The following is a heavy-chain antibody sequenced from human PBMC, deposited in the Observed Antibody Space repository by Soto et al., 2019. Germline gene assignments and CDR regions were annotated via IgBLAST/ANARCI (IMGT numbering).Heavy chain of an antibody. CDR3: ARVVTIFGVVNLSYIDY. J-gene: IGHJ4*02. V-gene: IGHV4-31*03. D-gene: IGHD3-3*01. CDR2: IYYSGST. Sequence: QVQLQESGPGLVKPSQTLSLTCTVSGGSISSGGYYWSWIRQHPGKGLEWIGYIYYSGSTYYNPSLKSRVTISVHTSKNQFSLKLSSVTAADTAVYYCARVVTIFGVVNLSYIDYWGQGTLVTVSS. CDR1: GGSISSGGYY.